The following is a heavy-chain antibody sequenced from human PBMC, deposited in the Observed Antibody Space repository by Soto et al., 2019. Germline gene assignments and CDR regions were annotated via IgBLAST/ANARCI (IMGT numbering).Heavy chain of an antibody. CDR1: GGSISSYY. Sequence: SETLSLTCTVSGGSISSYYWSWIRQPPGKGLEWIGYIYYSGSTNYNPSLKSRVTISVDTSKNQFSLKLSSVTAADTAVYYCASFSGSYFDYWGQGTLVTVSS. CDR2: IYYSGST. CDR3: ASFSGSYFDY. D-gene: IGHD1-26*01. J-gene: IGHJ4*02. V-gene: IGHV4-59*08.